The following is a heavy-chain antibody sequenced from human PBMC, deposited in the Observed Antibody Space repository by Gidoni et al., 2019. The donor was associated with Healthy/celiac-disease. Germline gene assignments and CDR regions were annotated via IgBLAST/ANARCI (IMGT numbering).Heavy chain of an antibody. J-gene: IGHJ5*02. CDR3: ARDEESSAAAGLDP. CDR1: GFTFSSYS. Sequence: AASGFTFSSYSMNWVRQAPGKGLEWVSSISSSSSYIYYADSVKGRFTISRDNAKNSLYLQMNSLRAEDTAVYYCARDEESSAAAGLDPWGQGTLVTVSS. CDR2: ISSSSSYI. V-gene: IGHV3-21*01. D-gene: IGHD6-13*01.